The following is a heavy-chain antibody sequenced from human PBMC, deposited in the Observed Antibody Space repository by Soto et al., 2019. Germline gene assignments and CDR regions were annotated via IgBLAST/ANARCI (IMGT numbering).Heavy chain of an antibody. CDR3: ARDLSTISAGGLAY. Sequence: GGSLRISCAASGFTFTTYAMHWVRQAPGKGLEWVAVISYDGSNKYYADSVRGRFTISRDNSKNTLYLQMNSLRTEDTAVYYCARDLSTISAGGLAYWGQGTLVTVSS. CDR2: ISYDGSNK. CDR1: GFTFTTYA. D-gene: IGHD6-13*01. J-gene: IGHJ4*02. V-gene: IGHV3-30-3*01.